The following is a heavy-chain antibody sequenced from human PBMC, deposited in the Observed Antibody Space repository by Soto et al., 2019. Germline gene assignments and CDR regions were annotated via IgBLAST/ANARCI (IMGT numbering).Heavy chain of an antibody. CDR2: IIPIFGTA. CDR3: AGEYYYGPGYYYYGMDV. D-gene: IGHD3-10*01. J-gene: IGHJ6*02. V-gene: IGHV1-69*01. CDR1: GGTFSSYA. Sequence: QVQLVQSGAEVKKPGSSVKVSCKAAGGTFSSYAISWVRQAPGQGLEWMGGIIPIFGTANYAQKFQGRVTITADESTSTDYMELSRLRSEDTAVYYCAGEYYYGPGYYYYGMDVWGQGTTVTVSS.